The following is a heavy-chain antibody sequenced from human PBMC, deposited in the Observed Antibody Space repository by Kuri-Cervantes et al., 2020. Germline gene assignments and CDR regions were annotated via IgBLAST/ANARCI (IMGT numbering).Heavy chain of an antibody. CDR3: ARGYYHMDV. J-gene: IGHJ6*03. CDR2: IHYSGNT. Sequence: SETLSLTCTVSGGFIRSSSYYWGWIRQPPGKGLEWIGSIHYSGNTYYNPSLKSRVTISVDTSKNQFSLKLSSVAAADTAVYYCARGYYHMDVWGEGTSVTVSS. CDR1: GGFIRSSSYY. V-gene: IGHV4-39*01.